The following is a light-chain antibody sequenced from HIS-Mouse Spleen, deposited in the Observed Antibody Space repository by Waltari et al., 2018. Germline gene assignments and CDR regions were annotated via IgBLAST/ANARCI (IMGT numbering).Light chain of an antibody. Sequence: QSALTQPRSVSGSPGQSVTLSRTGTSSGVGGYNYVSWYQQHPGKAPKLMIYDVSKRPSGVPDRFSGSKSGNTASLTISGLQAEDEADYYCCSYAGSYTFVFGGGTKLTVL. V-gene: IGLV2-11*01. J-gene: IGLJ2*01. CDR2: DVS. CDR1: SSGVGGYNY. CDR3: CSYAGSYTFV.